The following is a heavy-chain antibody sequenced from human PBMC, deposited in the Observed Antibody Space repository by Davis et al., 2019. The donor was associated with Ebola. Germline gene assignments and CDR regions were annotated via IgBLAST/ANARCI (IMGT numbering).Heavy chain of an antibody. CDR1: GFTFSSYG. CDR2: ISYDGSNK. Sequence: PGGSLRLSCAASGFTFSSYGMHWVRQAPGKGLEWVAVISYDGSNKYYADSVKGRFTISRDNSKNTLYLQMNSLRAEDTAVYYCAKDQARQLVPDYWGQGTLVTVSS. CDR3: AKDQARQLVPDY. J-gene: IGHJ4*02. V-gene: IGHV3-30*18. D-gene: IGHD6-6*01.